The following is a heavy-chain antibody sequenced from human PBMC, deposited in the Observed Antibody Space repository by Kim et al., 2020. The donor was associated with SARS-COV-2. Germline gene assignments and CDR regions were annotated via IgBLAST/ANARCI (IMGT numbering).Heavy chain of an antibody. CDR3: GKLKHQFDSSGFTIES. V-gene: IGHV3-30*02. J-gene: IGHJ4*02. Sequence: DSVKGRVTVSRDISKSTLYLQMNRLRVEDTAVYYCGKLKHQFDSSGFTIESWGQGTLVTVSS. D-gene: IGHD3-22*01.